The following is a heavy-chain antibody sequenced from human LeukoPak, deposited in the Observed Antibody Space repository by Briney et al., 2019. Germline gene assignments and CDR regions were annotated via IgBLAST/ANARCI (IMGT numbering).Heavy chain of an antibody. J-gene: IGHJ4*02. Sequence: GGSLRLSCAASGFTFSSYTMSWVRQAPGKGLEWVSAISGSGGSTYYADSVKGRFTISRDNSKNTLYLQMNSLRAEDTAVYYCAKAPSWADSSGQSWGQGTLVTVSS. V-gene: IGHV3-23*01. CDR2: ISGSGGST. CDR3: AKAPSWADSSGQS. D-gene: IGHD3-22*01. CDR1: GFTFSSYT.